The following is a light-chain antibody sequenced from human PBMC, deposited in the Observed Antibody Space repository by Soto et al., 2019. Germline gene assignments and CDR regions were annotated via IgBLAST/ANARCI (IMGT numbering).Light chain of an antibody. CDR3: QQYNNWPPDRT. V-gene: IGKV3-15*01. CDR2: GAS. J-gene: IGKJ1*01. CDR1: QSVGSN. Sequence: EIVMTQSPATLSVSPGERATLSCRASQSVGSNLAWYQQKPGQAPRLLIYGASTRATGIPARFSGSASGTEFTLTISILQSEDFAIYFCQQYNNWPPDRTFGQGTKVEIK.